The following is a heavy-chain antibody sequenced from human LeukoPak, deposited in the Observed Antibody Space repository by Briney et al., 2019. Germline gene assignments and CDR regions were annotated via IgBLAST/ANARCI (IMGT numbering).Heavy chain of an antibody. D-gene: IGHD3-9*01. Sequence: GASVKVSCKTSGYSFTNYDINWVRQATGQGLEWMGWMNPDSGGTHYAEKFQGRVTMTRDTSISTAYMELSRLTSGDTAEYYCAREGFEYYYYLDVWGKGTTVTVSS. V-gene: IGHV1-2*02. CDR2: MNPDSGGT. CDR1: GYSFTNYD. J-gene: IGHJ6*03. CDR3: AREGFEYYYYLDV.